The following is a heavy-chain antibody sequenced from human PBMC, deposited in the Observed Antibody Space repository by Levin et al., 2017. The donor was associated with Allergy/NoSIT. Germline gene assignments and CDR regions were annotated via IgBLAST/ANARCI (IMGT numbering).Heavy chain of an antibody. J-gene: IGHJ4*02. D-gene: IGHD1-1*01. CDR1: GFTFSSFA. CDR3: AKEGPYWNYFDS. V-gene: IGHV3-23*01. Sequence: GESLKISCAASGFTFSSFAMSWVRQAPGKGLEWVSSININGGRTNYADSVKGRFTVSRDNSKDTLYLQMSSLRVEDTAVYYCAKEGPYWNYFDSWGQGTLVTVSS. CDR2: ININGGRT.